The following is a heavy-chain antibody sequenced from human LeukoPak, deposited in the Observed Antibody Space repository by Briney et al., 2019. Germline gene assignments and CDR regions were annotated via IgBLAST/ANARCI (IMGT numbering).Heavy chain of an antibody. Sequence: AGSLRLSCAASGLTLSSNSMNWVRQAPGKGLEWLSYISSSGNIYYADSVKGRFTISRDNDKNSLYLQMNSLRAEDTAVYYCARDRRSYGSGWYYFDYWGQGTLVTVST. J-gene: IGHJ4*02. CDR2: ISSSGNI. CDR1: GLTLSSNS. D-gene: IGHD6-19*01. V-gene: IGHV3-48*01. CDR3: ARDRRSYGSGWYYFDY.